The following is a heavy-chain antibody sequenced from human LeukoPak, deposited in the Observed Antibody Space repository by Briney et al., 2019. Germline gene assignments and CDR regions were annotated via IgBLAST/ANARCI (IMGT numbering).Heavy chain of an antibody. CDR3: AKSWNYYDSSGDDALDI. V-gene: IGHV3-23*01. CDR1: GFTFSDYG. J-gene: IGHJ3*02. D-gene: IGHD3-22*01. CDR2: ISGSGIST. Sequence: GGSLRLSCAAAGFTFSDYGMNWVRQAPGKGLEWVSGISGSGISTYYADSVKGWFTISRDNSKNTLYLQINSLRVEDTAVYYCAKSWNYYDSSGDDALDIWGQGTMVTVSS.